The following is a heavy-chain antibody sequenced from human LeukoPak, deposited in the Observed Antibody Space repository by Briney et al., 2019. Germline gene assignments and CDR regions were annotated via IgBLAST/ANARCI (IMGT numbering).Heavy chain of an antibody. V-gene: IGHV3-49*04. Sequence: GGSLRLSCTASGFTFGDYAMSWVRQAPGKGLEWVGFIRSKAYGGTTEYAASVKGRFTISRDDSKSIAYLQMNSLKTEDTAVYYCTRDPFGYGDSRDYYYYMDVWGKGTTVTVSS. CDR1: GFTFGDYA. CDR2: IRSKAYGGTT. J-gene: IGHJ6*03. CDR3: TRDPFGYGDSRDYYYYMDV. D-gene: IGHD4-17*01.